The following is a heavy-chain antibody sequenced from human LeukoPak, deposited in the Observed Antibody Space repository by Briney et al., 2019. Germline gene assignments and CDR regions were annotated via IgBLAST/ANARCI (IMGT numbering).Heavy chain of an antibody. CDR2: ISGSGVGT. J-gene: IGHJ4*02. Sequence: GGSLRLSCAASEFTFSNYAMTWVRQDPEKGLEWVSAISGSGVGTYYADSVKGRFTISRDNSKNTLYLQMNSLRAEDTAEYYCATVGSGSARPPDYWGQGTLVTVSS. D-gene: IGHD3-10*01. CDR3: ATVGSGSARPPDY. CDR1: EFTFSNYA. V-gene: IGHV3-23*01.